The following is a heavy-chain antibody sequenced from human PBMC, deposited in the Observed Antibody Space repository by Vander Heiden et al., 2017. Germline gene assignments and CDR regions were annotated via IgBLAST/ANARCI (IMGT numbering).Heavy chain of an antibody. V-gene: IGHV3-11*01. CDR1: GFALRAYY. CDR3: ARKIRSDP. J-gene: IGHJ5*02. CDR2: ISGSSCSDI. Sequence: QVRLAESGGGLVKLGGCVRLSCAASGFALRAYYMCWMRQAPGKGLEWFSYISGSSCSDIYYADSVRCRFTISRDNAKSSLYLQMNSLGAEDTAIYYCARKIRSDPWGQGTLVTVSS. D-gene: IGHD3-10*01.